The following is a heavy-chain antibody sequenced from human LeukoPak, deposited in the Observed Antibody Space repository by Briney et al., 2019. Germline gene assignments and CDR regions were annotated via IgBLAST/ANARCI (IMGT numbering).Heavy chain of an antibody. CDR2: MNPHSGNP. J-gene: IGHJ4*02. D-gene: IGHD3-10*01. CDR1: GYTFTTYD. V-gene: IGHV1-8*01. Sequence: GASVKVSCTASGYTFTTYDINWGRQATGQGLEWMGWMNPHSGNPGYAQKFQGRVAMTRDTSINTAYMELSSLTSDDTAVYYCTRAPIPGNFWGQGTLVTVSS. CDR3: TRAPIPGNF.